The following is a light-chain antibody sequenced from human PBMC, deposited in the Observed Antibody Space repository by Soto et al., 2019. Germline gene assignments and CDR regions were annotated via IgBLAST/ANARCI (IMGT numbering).Light chain of an antibody. CDR1: SSDVGGYNY. V-gene: IGLV2-8*01. CDR3: SSYAASNNFYFV. J-gene: IGLJ3*02. CDR2: EVT. Sequence: QSALTQPPSASGSPGQSVTISCTGTSSDVGGYNYVSWYQQYPGRAPKIMIYEVTKRPSGVPDRFSGSKSGNTASLTVSGLQADDEADYYCSSYAASNNFYFVFGGGTKLTVL.